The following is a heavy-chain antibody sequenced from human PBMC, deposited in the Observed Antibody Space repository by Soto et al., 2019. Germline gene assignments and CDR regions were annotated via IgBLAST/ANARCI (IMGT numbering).Heavy chain of an antibody. J-gene: IGHJ4*02. V-gene: IGHV3-33*01. Sequence: PGGSLRLSCAASGFTFSGYGMHWVRQAPGKGLEWVAVIWYDGSNKYYADSVKGRFTISRDNSKNTLYLQMNSLRAEDTAVYYCASSYDSSGYCDYWGQGTLVTVSS. D-gene: IGHD3-22*01. CDR2: IWYDGSNK. CDR3: ASSYDSSGYCDY. CDR1: GFTFSGYG.